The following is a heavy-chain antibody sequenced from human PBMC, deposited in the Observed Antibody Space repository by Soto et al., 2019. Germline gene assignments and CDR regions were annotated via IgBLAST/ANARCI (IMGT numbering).Heavy chain of an antibody. CDR1: GGSINNYY. V-gene: IGHV4-59*08. CDR3: ARSRGEPGFYGFAP. J-gene: IGHJ5*02. D-gene: IGHD3-16*01. Sequence: SETLSLTCTVSGGSINNYYWSWIRQPPGKGLEWIGYSYYSGRTSYNPSLKSRVTISVDTSKNQFSLKLSSVTAADTAVYYWARSRGEPGFYGFAPWGQGTLVTVPS. CDR2: SYYSGRT.